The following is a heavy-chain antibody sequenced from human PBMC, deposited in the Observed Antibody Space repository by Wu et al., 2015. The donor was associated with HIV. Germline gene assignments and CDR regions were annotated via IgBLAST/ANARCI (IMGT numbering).Heavy chain of an antibody. V-gene: IGHV1-2*02. J-gene: IGHJ4*02. D-gene: IGHD5-12*01. CDR1: GYTFIGDY. CDR3: ARSHKWLRLRYDGKFDY. Sequence: QVQLVQSETEVKKPGASILKVSCKASGYTFIGDYIHWVRQAPGQGLEWMGWINPNNGGTNYAQKFQGRVTMTRDTSINTTYMTLSRLRSDDTAVYYCARSHKWLRLRYDGKFDYVGRERWSPSP. CDR2: INPNNGGT.